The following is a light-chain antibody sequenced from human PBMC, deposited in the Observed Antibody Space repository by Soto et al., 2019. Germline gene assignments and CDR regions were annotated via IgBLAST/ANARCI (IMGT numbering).Light chain of an antibody. CDR1: SSDVGIYNL. CDR2: EDN. Sequence: SALTQPASVSGSPGQSITISCTGTSSDVGIYNLVSWYQQHPGKAPKLMIYEDNKRPSGVSHRFSGSKSGNTASLTISGLQAEDEADYYCSSYARGATYVFGTGTKLTVL. CDR3: SSYARGATYV. J-gene: IGLJ1*01. V-gene: IGLV2-23*01.